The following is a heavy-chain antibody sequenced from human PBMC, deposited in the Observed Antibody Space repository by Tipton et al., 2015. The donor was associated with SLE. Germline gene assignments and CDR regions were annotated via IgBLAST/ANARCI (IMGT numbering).Heavy chain of an antibody. Sequence: LRLSCTVSGGSISSYYWSWIRQPAGKGLEWIGRIYTSGSTNYNPSLKSRVTMSVDTSKNQFSLKLSSVTAADTAVYYCARHSSSSYYYYYGMDVWGQGTTVTVSS. CDR2: IYTSGST. D-gene: IGHD6-6*01. J-gene: IGHJ6*02. CDR1: GGSISSYY. V-gene: IGHV4-4*07. CDR3: ARHSSSSYYYYYGMDV.